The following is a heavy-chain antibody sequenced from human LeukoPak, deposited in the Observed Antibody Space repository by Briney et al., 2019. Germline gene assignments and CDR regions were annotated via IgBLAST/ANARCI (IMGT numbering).Heavy chain of an antibody. J-gene: IGHJ6*03. CDR2: INTNTGNP. Sequence: GASVKLSCKASGYTFTNYALNWIRQAPGQGLEWMGWINTNTGNPTYAQGFTGRFVFSLDTSVSKAFLQIRSLKAEDTAVYYCARPSRYSSPSGDYYYLDVWGKGTTVTVSS. D-gene: IGHD6-6*01. CDR1: GYTFTNYA. CDR3: ARPSRYSSPSGDYYYLDV. V-gene: IGHV7-4-1*02.